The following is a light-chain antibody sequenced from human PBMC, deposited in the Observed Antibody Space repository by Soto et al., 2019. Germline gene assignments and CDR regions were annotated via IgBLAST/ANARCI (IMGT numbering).Light chain of an antibody. Sequence: QSVLTQPASVSGSPGQSITISCTGTSSEVGSYNLVSWYQHHPDEAPKLIIYEVNKRPSGVSNRFSGSKSGNTASLTISGLQAEDKADYYCCSYAGSSSFYVFGSGTKVTVL. CDR1: SSEVGSYNL. CDR3: CSYAGSSSFYV. J-gene: IGLJ1*01. V-gene: IGLV2-23*02. CDR2: EVN.